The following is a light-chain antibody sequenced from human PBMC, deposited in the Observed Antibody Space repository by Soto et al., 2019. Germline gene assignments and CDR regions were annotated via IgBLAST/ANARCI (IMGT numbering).Light chain of an antibody. Sequence: DIQMTQSPSSLSASVGDRVTITCRASQSISSYLNWYQQKPGKAPNLLIYAASSLQSGVSSRFSGRGSGTDFTLTISSLQPEDCGIYYCQETYSTPRTFGQGNKVEIK. CDR3: QETYSTPRT. CDR1: QSISSY. J-gene: IGKJ1*01. CDR2: AAS. V-gene: IGKV1-39*01.